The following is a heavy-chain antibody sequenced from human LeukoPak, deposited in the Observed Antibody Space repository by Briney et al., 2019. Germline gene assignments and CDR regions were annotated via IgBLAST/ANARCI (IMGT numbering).Heavy chain of an antibody. D-gene: IGHD3-10*01. V-gene: IGHV3-30*03. CDR3: AREGYYGSGSPPSLYFDY. J-gene: IGHJ4*02. CDR2: TSSDLNVK. CDR1: GFVFRNYF. Sequence: GGSLRLSCAASGFVFRNYFMSWVRQAPGKGLEWVAVTSSDLNVKLYADSVKGRFTISRDNSRSTLYLQMNSLRPEDTAIYYCAREGYYGSGSPPSLYFDYWGQGTLVTVSS.